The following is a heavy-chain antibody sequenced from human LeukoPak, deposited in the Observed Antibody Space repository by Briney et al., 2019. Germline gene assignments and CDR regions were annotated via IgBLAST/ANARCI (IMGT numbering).Heavy chain of an antibody. CDR3: ARAPDYGDYDFTTDY. CDR1: GFTFGDYN. J-gene: IGHJ4*02. V-gene: IGHV3-21*01. CDR2: ISSSSSYI. Sequence: GGSLRLSCAASGFTFGDYNMNWVRQAAGKGLEWVSSISSSSSYIYYADSVKGRFTISRDNAKNSLYLQMNSLRAEDTAVYYCARAPDYGDYDFTTDYWGQGTLVTVSS. D-gene: IGHD4-17*01.